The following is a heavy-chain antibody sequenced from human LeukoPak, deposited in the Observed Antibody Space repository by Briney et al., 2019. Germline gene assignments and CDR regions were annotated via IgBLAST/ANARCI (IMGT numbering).Heavy chain of an antibody. CDR3: AKRRIYDSSGYYFDY. Sequence: GGSLRLSCAASGFTFSRYGIHWVRQAPGKGLEWVAVISYDGGIKYYADSVKGRFTISRDNSKNTLYLEMNSLGAEDTAVYYCAKRRIYDSSGYYFDYWGQGTLVTVSS. V-gene: IGHV3-30*18. CDR1: GFTFSRYG. CDR2: ISYDGGIK. D-gene: IGHD3-22*01. J-gene: IGHJ4*02.